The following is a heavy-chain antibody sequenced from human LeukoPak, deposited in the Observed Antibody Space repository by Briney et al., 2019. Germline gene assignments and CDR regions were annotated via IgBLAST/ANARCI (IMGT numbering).Heavy chain of an antibody. CDR1: GFTFDDYA. V-gene: IGHV3-9*01. J-gene: IGHJ4*02. CDR2: ISWNSGSI. Sequence: QPGRSLRLSCAASGFTFDDYAMHWVRQAPGKGLEWVSGISWNSGSIGYADSVKGRFTISRDNAKNSLYLQMNSLRAEDTALYYCAKDYGVLTGYYNGPFDYWGQGTLVTVSS. D-gene: IGHD3-9*01. CDR3: AKDYGVLTGYYNGPFDY.